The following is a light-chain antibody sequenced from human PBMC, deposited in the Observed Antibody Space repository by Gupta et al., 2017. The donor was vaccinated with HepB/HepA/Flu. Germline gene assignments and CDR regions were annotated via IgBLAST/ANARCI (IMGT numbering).Light chain of an antibody. CDR1: KLGDKY. J-gene: IGLJ3*02. CDR3: QAWDSSTWV. Sequence: SYDLTQPPSVSVSPGQTANITCSGYKLGDKYACWYQQKPGQSPVLVIYQDTKRSSGIPERFSGSNSGNTATLTISWTQAMDEADYYCQAWDSSTWVFGGGTKLTVL. V-gene: IGLV3-1*01. CDR2: QDT.